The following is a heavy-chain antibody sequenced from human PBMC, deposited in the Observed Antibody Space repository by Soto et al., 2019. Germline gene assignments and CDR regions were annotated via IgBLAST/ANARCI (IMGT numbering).Heavy chain of an antibody. V-gene: IGHV3-7*01. J-gene: IGHJ4*02. D-gene: IGHD3-9*01. CDR1: GFTFSSYW. CDR2: IKQDGSEK. Sequence: PGGSLRLSCAASGFTFSSYWMSWVRRAPGKGLEWVANIKQDGSEKYYVDSVKGRFTISRDNAKNSLYLQMNSLRAEDTAVYYCARDSPIDFDWLLSSDFDYWGQGTLVTVSS. CDR3: ARDSPIDFDWLLSSDFDY.